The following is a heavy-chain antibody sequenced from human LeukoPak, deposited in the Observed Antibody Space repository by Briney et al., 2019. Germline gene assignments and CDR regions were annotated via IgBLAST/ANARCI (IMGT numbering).Heavy chain of an antibody. CDR2: ITPIFGTA. CDR3: AREAPPYYYDSSGYYYSHYYYYYMDV. CDR1: GGTFSSYA. Sequence: SVKVSCKASGGTFSSYAISWVRQAPGQGLEWMGGITPIFGTANFAQKFQGRVTITADESTSTAYMELSSLRSEDTAVYYCAREAPPYYYDSSGYYYSHYYYYYMDVWGKGTTVTISS. V-gene: IGHV1-69*13. J-gene: IGHJ6*03. D-gene: IGHD3-22*01.